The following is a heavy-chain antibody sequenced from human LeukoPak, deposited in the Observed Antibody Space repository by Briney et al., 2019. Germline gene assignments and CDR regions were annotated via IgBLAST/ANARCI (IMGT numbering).Heavy chain of an antibody. D-gene: IGHD3-16*02. CDR2: INPKTGDT. V-gene: IGHV1-2*02. CDR1: GYSFIDSY. CDR3: GSEATAIGGVIVRVAC. Sequence: GASVKVSCKTSGYSFIDSYMQWVRQAPGQGLEWMGWINPKTGDTKYAQTFQGRVTMTRDTSIRTTYMELSSLRSDDTAIYYCGSEATAIGGVIVRVACWGQGTLVSVSS. J-gene: IGHJ4*02.